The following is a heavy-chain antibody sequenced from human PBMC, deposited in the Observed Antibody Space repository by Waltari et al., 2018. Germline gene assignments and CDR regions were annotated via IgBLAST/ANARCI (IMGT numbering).Heavy chain of an antibody. Sequence: EVQLVESGGGLVQPGGSLRLSCAASGFTFSSYWMSWVGQAPGKGLEWVAKIKQYGSEKYSVDSVKGRFTISRDNAKNSLYLQMNSLRAEDTAVYYCAREGDWVNYFDYWGQGTLVTVSS. J-gene: IGHJ4*02. CDR1: GFTFSSYW. D-gene: IGHD3-16*01. V-gene: IGHV3-7*01. CDR3: AREGDWVNYFDY. CDR2: IKQYGSEK.